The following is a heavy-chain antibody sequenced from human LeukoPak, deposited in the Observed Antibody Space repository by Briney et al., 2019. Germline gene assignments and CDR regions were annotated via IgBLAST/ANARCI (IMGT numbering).Heavy chain of an antibody. CDR2: IWYDGSNK. D-gene: IGHD3-10*01. V-gene: IGHV3-33*08. J-gene: IGHJ4*02. Sequence: GGSLRLSCAASGFTFSSYWMSWVRQAPGKGLEWVAVIWYDGSNKYYADSVKGRFTISRDNSKNTLYLQMNSLRAEDTAVYYCARDSYYGSGSPDYWGQGTLVTVSS. CDR3: ARDSYYGSGSPDY. CDR1: GFTFSSYW.